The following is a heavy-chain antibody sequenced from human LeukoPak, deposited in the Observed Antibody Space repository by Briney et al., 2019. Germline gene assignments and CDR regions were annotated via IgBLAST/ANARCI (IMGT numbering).Heavy chain of an antibody. Sequence: SETLSLTCTVSGGSISSGDYYWSWIRQPPGKGLEWIGYIYYNGSTYYNPSLKSRVTISVDTSKNQFSLKLSSVTAADTAVYYCARAESDYDSSGYYAHFDYWGQGTLVTVSS. V-gene: IGHV4-30-4*01. CDR2: IYYNGST. CDR1: GGSISSGDYY. J-gene: IGHJ4*02. D-gene: IGHD3-22*01. CDR3: ARAESDYDSSGYYAHFDY.